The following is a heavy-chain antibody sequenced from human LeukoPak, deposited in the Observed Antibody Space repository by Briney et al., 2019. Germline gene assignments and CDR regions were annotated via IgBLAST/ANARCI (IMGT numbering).Heavy chain of an antibody. CDR2: VSWNGSRT. CDR1: GFTFSNSD. CDR3: AMKKTIINFCCGDYKTEGYYYYMDV. D-gene: IGHD2-21*01. V-gene: IGHV3-35*02. Sequence: PGGSLRLSCAASGFTFSNSDMNWVHQAPGKGLEWVSGVSWNGSRTHYADSVKGQFIISRDNSRNTLYLQTNSLRAEDTAVYYSAMKKTIINFCCGDYKTEGYYYYMDVWGKGTTVTVSS. J-gene: IGHJ6*03.